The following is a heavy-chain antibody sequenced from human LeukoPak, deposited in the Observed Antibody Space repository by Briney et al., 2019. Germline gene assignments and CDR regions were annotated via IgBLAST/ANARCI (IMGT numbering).Heavy chain of an antibody. D-gene: IGHD3-22*01. V-gene: IGHV1-2*02. J-gene: IGHJ4*02. CDR2: INPNSGGT. CDR1: GYTFTAYY. CDR3: ARANAYDNNGYSPEFRY. Sequence: ASVKVSCKASGYTFTAYYIHWVRQAPGQGLEWMGWINPNSGGTNYAQKFQGRVTMTRDTSITTAYMELSGLRSDDTAIYYCARANAYDNNGYSPEFRYWGQGTLVTVSS.